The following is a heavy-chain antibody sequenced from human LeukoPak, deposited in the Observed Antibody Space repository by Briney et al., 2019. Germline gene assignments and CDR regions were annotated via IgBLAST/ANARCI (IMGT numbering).Heavy chain of an antibody. J-gene: IGHJ4*02. D-gene: IGHD6-13*01. V-gene: IGHV3-30*01. CDR3: ARELWYDFNSSSNVDY. Sequence: GGSLRLSCAASGFTFSSYAMHWVRQAPGKGLEWVAVISYDGSNKYYADSVKGRFTISRDNSKNTLYLQMNSLRAEDTAVYYCARELWYDFNSSSNVDYWGQGTLVTVSS. CDR2: ISYDGSNK. CDR1: GFTFSSYA.